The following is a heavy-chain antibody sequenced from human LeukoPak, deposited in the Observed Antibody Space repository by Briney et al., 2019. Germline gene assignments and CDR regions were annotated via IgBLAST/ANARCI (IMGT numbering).Heavy chain of an antibody. CDR3: AKDPYCSGGSCQNDAFDI. J-gene: IGHJ3*02. CDR1: GFTFSSYA. D-gene: IGHD2-15*01. V-gene: IGHV3-23*01. CDR2: ISGSGGST. Sequence: GGSLRLSCAASGFTFSSYAMSWVRQAPGKGLEWVSAISGSGGSTYYADSVKGRFTISRDNSKNTLYLQMNSLRAEDTAVYYCAKDPYCSGGSCQNDAFDIWGQGTMATVSS.